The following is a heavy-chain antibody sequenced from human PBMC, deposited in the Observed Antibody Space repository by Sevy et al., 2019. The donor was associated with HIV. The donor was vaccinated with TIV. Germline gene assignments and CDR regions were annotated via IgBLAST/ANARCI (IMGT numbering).Heavy chain of an antibody. D-gene: IGHD3-16*01. V-gene: IGHV3-21*01. CDR1: GFTFSSYS. CDR2: ISSSSSYI. CDR3: ARDGGYNWFDP. J-gene: IGHJ5*02. Sequence: GGSLRLSCAASGFTFSSYSMNWVRLAPGKGLEWVSSISSSSSYIYYADSVKGRFTISRDNAKNSLYLQMNSLRAEDTAVYYCARDGGYNWFDPWGQGTLVTVSS.